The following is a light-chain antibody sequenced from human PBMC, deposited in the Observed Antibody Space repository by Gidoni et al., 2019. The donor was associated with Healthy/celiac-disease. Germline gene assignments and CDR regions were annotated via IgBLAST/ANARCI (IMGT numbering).Light chain of an antibody. CDR3: QPLNSYLFT. CDR1: QGISSY. V-gene: IGKV1-9*01. Sequence: DIQLTQSPSFLSATVGDRVTITCRASQGISSYLAWYQQKPGKAPKLLIYSASPLQSGVPSRFSGSGSGTEFPPTISRLQPEDFATYYCQPLNSYLFTFGPGTKVDIK. J-gene: IGKJ3*01. CDR2: SAS.